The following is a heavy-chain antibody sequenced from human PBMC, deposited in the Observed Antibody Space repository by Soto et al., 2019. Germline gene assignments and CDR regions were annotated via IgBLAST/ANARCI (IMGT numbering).Heavy chain of an antibody. D-gene: IGHD2-8*01. J-gene: IGHJ4*02. CDR3: AREDVLMVYAITRPGLDY. V-gene: IGHV3-33*01. CDR1: GFTFSSYG. Sequence: HPGGSLRLSCAASGFTFSSYGMHWVRQAPGKGLEWVAVIWYDGSNKYYADSVKGRFTISRDNSKNTLYLQMNSLRAEDTAVYYCAREDVLMVYAITRPGLDYWGQGTLVTVSS. CDR2: IWYDGSNK.